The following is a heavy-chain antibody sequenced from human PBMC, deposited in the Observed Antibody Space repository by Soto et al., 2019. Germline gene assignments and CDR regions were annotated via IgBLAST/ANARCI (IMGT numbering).Heavy chain of an antibody. Sequence: SETLSLTCTVSGGSISSSSYYWGWIRQPPGKGLEWIGSIYYSGSTYYNPSLKSRVTISVDTSENQFSLNLSSVTAADTAVYYCAKTHYDYVWGSYRPDACDIWGQGTMVTVSS. J-gene: IGHJ3*02. V-gene: IGHV4-39*01. CDR1: GGSISSSSYY. D-gene: IGHD3-16*02. CDR2: IYYSGST. CDR3: AKTHYDYVWGSYRPDACDI.